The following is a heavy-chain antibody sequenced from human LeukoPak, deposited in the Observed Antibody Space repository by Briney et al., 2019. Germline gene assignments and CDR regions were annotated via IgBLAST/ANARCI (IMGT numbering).Heavy chain of an antibody. CDR2: IFYSGST. CDR3: ARGPRGYSYGPFDY. CDR1: GGSISTSNYY. Sequence: SETLSLTCTVSGGSISTSNYYWGWIRQPPGKGLEWIGNIFYSGSTYYSPSLRSRVTISLDTSKNQFSLKLSSVTAADTAVYYCARGPRGYSYGPFDYWGQGTLVTVSS. D-gene: IGHD5-18*01. V-gene: IGHV4-39*07. J-gene: IGHJ4*02.